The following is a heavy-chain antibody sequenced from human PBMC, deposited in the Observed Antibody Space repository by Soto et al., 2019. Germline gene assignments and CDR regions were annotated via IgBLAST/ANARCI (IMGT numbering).Heavy chain of an antibody. CDR1: GFTFSSYS. CDR2: ISSSSSTI. Sequence: EVQLVESGGGLVQPGGSLRLSCAASGFTFSSYSMNWVRQAPGKGLEWVSYISSSSSTIYYADSVKGRFTISRDNAKNTLYLEMNSLRAEDTAGDYGAREAGDFNRFDPWGQGTLVTVSS. CDR3: AREAGDFNRFDP. D-gene: IGHD4-17*01. J-gene: IGHJ5*02. V-gene: IGHV3-48*01.